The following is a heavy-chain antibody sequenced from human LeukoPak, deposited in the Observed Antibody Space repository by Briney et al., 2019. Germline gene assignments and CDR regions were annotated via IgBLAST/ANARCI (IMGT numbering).Heavy chain of an antibody. J-gene: IGHJ5*02. CDR3: ARRKFPGWFDP. CDR2: LNPNSGNA. D-gene: IGHD3-10*01. CDR1: GYIFTTYD. Sequence: GASVKVSCKASGYIFTTYDIGWVRQATGQGLEWMGWLNPNSGNAGYAQKFQGRVTISRNTSIRTAYMELSSLGSDDTASYDCARRKFPGWFDPWGQGTLVTVSS. V-gene: IGHV1-8*03.